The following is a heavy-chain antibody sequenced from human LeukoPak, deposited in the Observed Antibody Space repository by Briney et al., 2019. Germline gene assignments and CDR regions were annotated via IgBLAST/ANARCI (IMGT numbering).Heavy chain of an antibody. CDR2: IWYDGSNK. J-gene: IGHJ6*02. D-gene: IGHD4-17*01. CDR1: GFTFSSYG. Sequence: GGSLRLSCAASGFTFSSYGMHWVRQAPGKGLEWVAVIWYDGSNKYYADSVKGRFTISRDNSKNTLYLQMNSLRAEDTAVYYRARELGVTTTFYYYYGMDVWGQGTTVTVSS. CDR3: ARELGVTTTFYYYYGMDV. V-gene: IGHV3-33*01.